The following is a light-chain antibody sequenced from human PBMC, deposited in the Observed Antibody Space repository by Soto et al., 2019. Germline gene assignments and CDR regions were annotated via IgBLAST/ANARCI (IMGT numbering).Light chain of an antibody. CDR1: QSISSW. J-gene: IGKJ5*01. Sequence: DIQMTQSPSTLSASVGERVTITCRASQSISSWLAWYQQKPGKALKLLIYAASSLQSGVPSRFSGSGSGTDFTLTISSLQPEEFATYYCQQSYSTPPITFGQGTRLEI. CDR3: QQSYSTPPIT. CDR2: AAS. V-gene: IGKV1-39*01.